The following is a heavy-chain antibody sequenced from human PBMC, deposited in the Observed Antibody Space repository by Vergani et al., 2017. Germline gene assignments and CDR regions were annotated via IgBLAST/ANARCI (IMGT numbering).Heavy chain of an antibody. CDR1: VGTFSSYA. CDR3: AGPSRGKGSAGSEYFQH. J-gene: IGHJ1*01. D-gene: IGHD4-23*01. CDR2: IIPIFGTA. V-gene: IGHV1-69*13. Sequence: QVQLVQSGAEVKKPGSSVKVSCKASVGTFSSYAISWVRQAPGQGLEWMGRIIPIFGTANYAQKFQGRVTITADESTSTAYMGLSSLRSEDTAVYYGAGPSRGKGSAGSEYFQHWGQGTLVTVSS.